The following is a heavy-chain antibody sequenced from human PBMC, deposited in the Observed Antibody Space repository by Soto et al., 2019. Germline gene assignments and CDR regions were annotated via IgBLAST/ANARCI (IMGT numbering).Heavy chain of an antibody. CDR3: AKSRGIVGDTTRRRLGMDV. CDR2: VYHSGIT. D-gene: IGHD1-26*01. V-gene: IGHV4-4*02. J-gene: IGHJ6*02. CDR1: GASISSINW. Sequence: SETLSLTCAISGASISSINWWTWVRQPPGKGLQWIGEVYHSGITDYNPSLKSRVTISVDKSKNQFSLNLTAATAADTAVYYCAKSRGIVGDTTRRRLGMDVWGQGTMVTVSS.